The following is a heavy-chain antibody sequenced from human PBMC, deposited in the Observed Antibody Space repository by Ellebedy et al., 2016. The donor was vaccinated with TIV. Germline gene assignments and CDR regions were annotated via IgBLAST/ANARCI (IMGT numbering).Heavy chain of an antibody. V-gene: IGHV3-23*01. CDR1: GFSLSPYW. CDR2: ISNTGSRT. Sequence: PGGSLRLSCEASGFSLSPYWMSWARQAPGKGLEWVSTISNTGSRTYYADSVEGRFIISRDNSKRTLFLQMNSLRAEDTALYYCAKGRGGGSDSSAPRYYFDYWGLGTLVTVSS. D-gene: IGHD3-22*01. J-gene: IGHJ4*02. CDR3: AKGRGGGSDSSAPRYYFDY.